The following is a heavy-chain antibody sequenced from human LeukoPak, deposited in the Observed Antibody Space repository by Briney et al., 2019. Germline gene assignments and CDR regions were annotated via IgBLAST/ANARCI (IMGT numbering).Heavy chain of an antibody. CDR1: VYTFTSHY. J-gene: IGHJ3*02. V-gene: IGHV1-46*01. D-gene: IGHD3-22*01. CDR2: INPSVGST. Sequence: GASVQVSCQASVYTFTSHYMHSVRQARGQGIEWMGMINPSVGSTRYAQKFQGRVTMTSDPFTSTVYMELSSLRSEDTAVYYRARVKPNYYDSSAYGTFDSWGQGAMVTVSS. CDR3: ARVKPNYYDSSAYGTFDS.